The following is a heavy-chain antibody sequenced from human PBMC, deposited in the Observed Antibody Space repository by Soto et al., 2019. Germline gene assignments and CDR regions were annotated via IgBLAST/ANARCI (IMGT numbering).Heavy chain of an antibody. D-gene: IGHD3-9*01. Sequence: GASVKVSCKASGYTFTSYAMHWVRQAPGQRLEWMGWINAGNGNTKYSQKFQGRVTITRDTSASTAYMELSSLRSEDTAVYYCARAQYYDISTGYITPWNWFDPWGQGTLVTVSS. V-gene: IGHV1-3*01. CDR2: INAGNGNT. J-gene: IGHJ5*02. CDR3: ARAQYYDISTGYITPWNWFDP. CDR1: GYTFTSYA.